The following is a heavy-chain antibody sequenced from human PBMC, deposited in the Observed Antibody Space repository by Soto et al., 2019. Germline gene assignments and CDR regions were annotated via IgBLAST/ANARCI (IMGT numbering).Heavy chain of an antibody. CDR1: GYTFTSYD. V-gene: IGHV1-8*01. J-gene: IGHJ6*03. CDR2: MNPNSGNT. D-gene: IGHD2-15*01. Sequence: QVQLVQSGAEVKKPGASVKVSCKASGYTFTSYDINWVRQATGQGLEWMGWMNPNSGNTGYAQKFQGRDTMTRNTSISTAYMELSSLRSEDTAVYYCARAEDCSGGSCYPWDYYYYMDVWGKGTTVTVSS. CDR3: ARAEDCSGGSCYPWDYYYYMDV.